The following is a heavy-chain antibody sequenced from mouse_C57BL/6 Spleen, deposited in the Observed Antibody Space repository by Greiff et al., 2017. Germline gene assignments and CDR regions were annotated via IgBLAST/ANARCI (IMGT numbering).Heavy chain of an antibody. Sequence: QVQLQQPGAELVRPGTSVKLSCKASGYTFTSYWMHWVKQRPGQGLEWIGVIDPSDSYTNYNQKFKGKATLTVDPSSSTAYMQLSSLTSEDSAVYYCARNLYDYYAMDYWGQGTSVTVSS. J-gene: IGHJ4*01. CDR1: GYTFTSYW. CDR3: ARNLYDYYAMDY. CDR2: IDPSDSYT. D-gene: IGHD1-1*01. V-gene: IGHV1-59*01.